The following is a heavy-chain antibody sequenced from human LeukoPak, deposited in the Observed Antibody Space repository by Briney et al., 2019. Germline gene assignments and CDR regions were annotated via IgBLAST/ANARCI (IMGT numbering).Heavy chain of an antibody. CDR2: INPSGGST. J-gene: IGHJ4*02. D-gene: IGHD5-18*01. CDR1: GYTFTSYY. CDR3: ARTAMAYYFDY. Sequence: ASVTVSCTASGYTFTSYYMHWVRQAPGQGLEWMGIINPSGGSTSYAQKFQGRVTMTRDTSTSTVYMELSSLRSEDTAVYYCARTAMAYYFDYWGQGTLVTVSS. V-gene: IGHV1-46*01.